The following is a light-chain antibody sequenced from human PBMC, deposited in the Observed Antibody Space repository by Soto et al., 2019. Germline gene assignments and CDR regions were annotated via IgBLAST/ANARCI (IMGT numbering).Light chain of an antibody. CDR1: QRISTY. CDR2: AAS. J-gene: IGKJ1*01. Sequence: DIQMTQSPSSLSASVGDRVTITCRASQRISTYLNWYQQKPGKSPKLLIYAASSLQSRVPSRFSSNASGTDLTLTISSLQPEDFATYYCQQSYSAARTIGQGTKVEIK. V-gene: IGKV1-39*01. CDR3: QQSYSAART.